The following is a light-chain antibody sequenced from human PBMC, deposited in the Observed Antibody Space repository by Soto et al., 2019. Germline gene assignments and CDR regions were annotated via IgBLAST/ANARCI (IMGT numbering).Light chain of an antibody. CDR1: KLGDKY. CDR2: QDS. V-gene: IGLV3-1*01. CDR3: QAWDSSHVV. Sequence: ELTQPPSVSVSPGQTASITCSGDKLGDKYACWYQQKPGQSPVLVIYQDSKRPSGIPERFSGSNSGNTATLTISGTQAMDEADYYCQAWDSSHVVFGGGTKVTVL. J-gene: IGLJ2*01.